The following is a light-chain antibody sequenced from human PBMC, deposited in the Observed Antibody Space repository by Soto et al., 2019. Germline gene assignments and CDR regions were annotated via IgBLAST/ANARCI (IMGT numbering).Light chain of an antibody. CDR2: GAS. CDR1: QSVSTS. V-gene: IGKV3D-15*01. CDR3: QQYNTWPPFT. Sequence: EIVMTQSPATLSVSPGERAILSCRASQSVSTSLAWYQQKPGQAPRLLIYGASTRATGIPARFSGSGFGTEFTLTISSLQSEDFAVYYCQQYNTWPPFTFGQGTRLEIK. J-gene: IGKJ5*01.